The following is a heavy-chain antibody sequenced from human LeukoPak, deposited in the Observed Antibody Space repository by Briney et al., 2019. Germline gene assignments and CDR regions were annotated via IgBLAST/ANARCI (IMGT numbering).Heavy chain of an antibody. CDR1: GYTFTTSW. D-gene: IGHD1-26*01. CDR2: IYPSDSDT. V-gene: IGHV5-51*01. Sequence: GESLKISCKGSGYTFTTSWIGWVRQMPGKGLEWMGIIYPSDSDTRYSPSLQGQVGISADKSISTAYLQWSGLKASDTAMYYCARGGTYLGHWGQGTLVTVSS. CDR3: ARGGTYLGH. J-gene: IGHJ4*02.